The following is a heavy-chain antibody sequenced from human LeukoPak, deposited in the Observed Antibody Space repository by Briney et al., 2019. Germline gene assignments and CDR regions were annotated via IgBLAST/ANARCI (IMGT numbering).Heavy chain of an antibody. D-gene: IGHD2-15*01. CDR3: ARFRYCSGGSCYYYFDY. CDR1: GFTFSSYW. J-gene: IGHJ4*02. CDR2: IKHDGSEK. Sequence: GGSLGLSCAASGFTFSSYWMSWVRQTPGKGLEWVANIKHDGSEKYYVDSVKGRFTISRDNAKNSLYLQMNSLRAEDTAVYYCARFRYCSGGSCYYYFDYWGQGTLVTVSS. V-gene: IGHV3-7*01.